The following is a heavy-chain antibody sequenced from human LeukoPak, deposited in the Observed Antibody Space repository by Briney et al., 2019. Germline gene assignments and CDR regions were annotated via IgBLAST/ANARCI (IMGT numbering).Heavy chain of an antibody. CDR3: ARGQFCGGDCYQSDAFDI. CDR1: GYTFTSYD. CDR2: MNPNSGNT. D-gene: IGHD2-21*01. Sequence: GASVKVSCKASGYTFTSYDINWVRQAPGQGLEWMGWMNPNSGNTGYAQKFQGRVTITRNTSISTAYMELSSLRSEDTAVYYCARGQFCGGDCYQSDAFDIWGQGTTVTVSS. V-gene: IGHV1-8*03. J-gene: IGHJ3*02.